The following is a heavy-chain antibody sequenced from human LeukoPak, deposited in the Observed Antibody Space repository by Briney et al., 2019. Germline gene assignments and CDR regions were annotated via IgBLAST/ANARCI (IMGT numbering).Heavy chain of an antibody. V-gene: IGHV1-18*04. D-gene: IGHD3-10*01. J-gene: IGHJ6*04. CDR2: ISAYNGNT. Sequence: ASLKVSCKASGYTFTNYGITWVRQAPGQGLEWMEWISAYNGNTNYAQKFQGRVTMTTDTSTSTAYMELRSLRSDDTAVYYCAREKPWGYGSGSDGMDVWGKGTTVTVSS. CDR3: AREKPWGYGSGSDGMDV. CDR1: GYTFTNYG.